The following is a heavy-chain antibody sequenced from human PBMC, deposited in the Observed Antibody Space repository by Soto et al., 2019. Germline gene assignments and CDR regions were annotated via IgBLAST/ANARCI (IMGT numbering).Heavy chain of an antibody. CDR3: ATSSQWYGYFHH. J-gene: IGHJ1*01. CDR2: FEPDNGET. D-gene: IGHD3-10*01. CDR1: GDTLSGLS. Sequence: ASVKVSCKVSGDTLSGLSMHWVRQAPGKGLECLGGFEPDNGETIHAQAFQGRVTMTVDTATDTAYLELSSLRSEDTAVYYCATSSQWYGYFHHWGQGTMVTVSS. V-gene: IGHV1-24*01.